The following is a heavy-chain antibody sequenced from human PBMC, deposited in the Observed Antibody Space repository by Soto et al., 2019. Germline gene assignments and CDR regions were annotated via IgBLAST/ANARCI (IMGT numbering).Heavy chain of an antibody. D-gene: IGHD3-10*01. CDR3: ARDLVRGVISFGMDV. CDR1: GGSFSGYY. J-gene: IGHJ6*02. CDR2: FSYSGGT. V-gene: IGHV4-34*09. Sequence: LSLTCAVYGGSFSGYYWSWIRQPPGKGLEWIGYFSYSGGTNYNPSLKSRVTISVDTSKNQFSLKLSSVTAADTAVYYCARDLVRGVISFGMDVWGQGTTVTVSS.